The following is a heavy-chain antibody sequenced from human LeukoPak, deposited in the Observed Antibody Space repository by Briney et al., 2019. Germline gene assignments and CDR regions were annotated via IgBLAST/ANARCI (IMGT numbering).Heavy chain of an antibody. CDR2: ISGSVGST. CDR1: GFTFSNYA. V-gene: IGHV3-23*01. CDR3: AKTLPSSWYSFDY. Sequence: GGSLRLSCAASGFTFSNYAMSWVRQAPGKGLEWVSSISGSVGSTFYADPVKGRFTISRDSSNNTLYLQMTSLRAEDTAVYYCAKTLPSSWYSFDYWGQGTLVTVSS. D-gene: IGHD6-13*01. J-gene: IGHJ4*02.